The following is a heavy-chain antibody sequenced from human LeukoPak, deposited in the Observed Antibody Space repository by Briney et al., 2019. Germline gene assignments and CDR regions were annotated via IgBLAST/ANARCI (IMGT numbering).Heavy chain of an antibody. D-gene: IGHD3-22*01. V-gene: IGHV4-59*01. CDR1: GGSISSYY. J-gene: IGHJ4*02. CDR3: ASSLPSYFYDSIGYSY. Sequence: SETLSLTCTVSGGSISSYYWSWIRQPPGNGLEWIGYIYYSGSTNYNPSLKSRVTISVDTSKNQFSLKLSSVTAADTAVYYCASSLPSYFYDSIGYSYWGQGTLSPSPQ. CDR2: IYYSGST.